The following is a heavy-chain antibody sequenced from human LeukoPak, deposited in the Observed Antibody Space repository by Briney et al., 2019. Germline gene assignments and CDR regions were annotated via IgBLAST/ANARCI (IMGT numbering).Heavy chain of an antibody. D-gene: IGHD3-9*01. CDR3: ASRTGSTGPFDI. V-gene: IGHV4-4*02. J-gene: IGHJ3*02. CDR2: IYHSGST. Sequence: SETLSLTCAVSGDSISSSNWWSWVRQPPGKGLEWIGEIYHSGSTNYNPSLKSRVTISVDKSKNQFSLKLSSVTAADTAVYYCASRTGSTGPFDIWGQGTMVTVSS. CDR1: GDSISSSNW.